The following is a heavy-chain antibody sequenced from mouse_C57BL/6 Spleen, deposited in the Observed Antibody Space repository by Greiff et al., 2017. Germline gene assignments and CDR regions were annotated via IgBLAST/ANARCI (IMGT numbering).Heavy chain of an antibody. Sequence: EVQRVESGGGLVKPGGSLKLSCAASGFTFSSYAMSWVRQTPEKRLEWVATISDGGSYTYYPDNVKGRFTISRDNAKNNLYLQMSHLTSEDTAMYYCARIYYGSSYYFDYWGQGTTLTVSS. CDR3: ARIYYGSSYYFDY. D-gene: IGHD1-1*01. J-gene: IGHJ2*01. CDR2: ISDGGSYT. CDR1: GFTFSSYA. V-gene: IGHV5-4*01.